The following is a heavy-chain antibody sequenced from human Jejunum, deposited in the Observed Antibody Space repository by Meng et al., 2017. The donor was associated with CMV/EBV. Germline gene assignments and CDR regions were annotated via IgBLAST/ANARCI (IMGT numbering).Heavy chain of an antibody. CDR2: MSHTGST. Sequence: QVQLPESGPGLVKPSDTLSLTFFVSGGSINSYPWSWIRQPPGKGLEWIGYMSHTGSTNYNPSLKSRVTMSVDASKNQFSLNLKSVTAADTAVYYCAKIWFGDLARGWFDPWGQGTLVTVSS. D-gene: IGHD3-10*01. CDR1: GGSINSYP. V-gene: IGHV4-59*07. J-gene: IGHJ5*02. CDR3: AKIWFGDLARGWFDP.